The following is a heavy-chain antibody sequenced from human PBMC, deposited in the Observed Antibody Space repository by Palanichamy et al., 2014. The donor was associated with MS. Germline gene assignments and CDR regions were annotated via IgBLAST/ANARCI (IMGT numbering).Heavy chain of an antibody. CDR3: AREGTIRRWEIDY. CDR1: GFTFGRYA. D-gene: IGHD1-7*01. Sequence: QVQLVESGGGVVQPERSLRLSCTASGFTFGRYALHWVRQAPGKGLEWVAVVSTDGSRQHYADSVQGRFIISRDNSKNTLYLQMNSLREDDSAVYYCAREGTIRRWEIDYWGQGVLVPVSS. J-gene: IGHJ4*02. CDR2: VSTDGSRQ. V-gene: IGHV3-30-3*01.